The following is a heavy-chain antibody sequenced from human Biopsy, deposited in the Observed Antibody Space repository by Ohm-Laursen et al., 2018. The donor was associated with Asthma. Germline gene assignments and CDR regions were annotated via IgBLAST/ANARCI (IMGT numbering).Heavy chain of an antibody. J-gene: IGHJ4*02. Sequence: SETLSLTCTVSGGSISSSNYYWGWIRQPPGKGLEWIGNIYYGGSTYYSPPLKSRITISVDTTKKQFSLKLSSVTAADTAVYYCARLRIRPYYFDYWGRGTLVTVSS. CDR2: IYYGGST. CDR1: GGSISSSNYY. D-gene: IGHD2-15*01. V-gene: IGHV4-39*01. CDR3: ARLRIRPYYFDY.